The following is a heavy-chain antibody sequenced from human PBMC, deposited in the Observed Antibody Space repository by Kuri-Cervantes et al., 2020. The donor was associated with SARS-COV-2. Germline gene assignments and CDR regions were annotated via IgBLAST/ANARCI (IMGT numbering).Heavy chain of an antibody. CDR2: ISGSGGST. CDR1: GFTFSSYS. Sequence: ETLSLTCAASGFTFSSYSMNWVRQAPGKGLEWVSAISGSGGSTYYADSVKGRFTISRDNSKNTLYLQMNSLRAEDTAVYYCTCSYTHLGIDYWGQGTLVTVSS. V-gene: IGHV3-23*01. J-gene: IGHJ4*02. D-gene: IGHD2-2*02. CDR3: TCSYTHLGIDY.